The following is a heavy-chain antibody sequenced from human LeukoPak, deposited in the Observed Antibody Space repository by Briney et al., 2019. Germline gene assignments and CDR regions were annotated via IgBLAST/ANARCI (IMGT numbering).Heavy chain of an antibody. V-gene: IGHV1-18*01. CDR3: ARDPSNTSGNYPYFDY. CDR1: GYTFTRHG. Sequence: ASVKVSXKASGYTFTRHGISWVRQAPGQGLEWMGWISAYNGDAKYAQNFQGRVTITTDTSTTTAYMELRSLRFDDTAVYYCARDPSNTSGNYPYFDYWGQGTLVTVSS. J-gene: IGHJ4*02. D-gene: IGHD3-22*01. CDR2: ISAYNGDA.